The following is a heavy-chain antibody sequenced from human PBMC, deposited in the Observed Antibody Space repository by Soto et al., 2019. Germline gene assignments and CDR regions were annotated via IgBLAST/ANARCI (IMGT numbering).Heavy chain of an antibody. J-gene: IGHJ3*02. V-gene: IGHV1-18*01. D-gene: IGHD4-17*01. Sequence: GASVKVSYKASGYTFTSYGISWVRQAPGQGLEWMGWISAYNGNTNYAQKLQGRVTMTTDTSTSTAYMELRSLRSDDTAVYYCAETGGDYGDDAFDIWGQGTMVTVS. CDR3: AETGGDYGDDAFDI. CDR1: GYTFTSYG. CDR2: ISAYNGNT.